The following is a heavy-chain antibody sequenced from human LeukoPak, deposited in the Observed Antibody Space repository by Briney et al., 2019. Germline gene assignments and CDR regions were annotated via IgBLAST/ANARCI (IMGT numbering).Heavy chain of an antibody. V-gene: IGHV4-34*01. Sequence: SETLSLTCAVYGGSFSGYYWSWIRQPPGKGLECIGEINHSGSTNYNPSLKSRVTISVDTSKNQFSLKLSSVAAADTAVYYCARAQYNWNDNWGQGTLVTVSS. CDR1: GGSFSGYY. J-gene: IGHJ5*02. CDR3: ARAQYNWNDN. D-gene: IGHD4-11*01. CDR2: INHSGST.